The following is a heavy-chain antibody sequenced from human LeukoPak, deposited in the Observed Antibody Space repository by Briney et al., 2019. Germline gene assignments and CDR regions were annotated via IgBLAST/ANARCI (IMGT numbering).Heavy chain of an antibody. CDR2: IRYDGSNK. CDR3: AKDRYSTISAGGTLDI. CDR1: GFTFSNYG. V-gene: IGHV3-30*02. D-gene: IGHD6-13*01. Sequence: PGGSLRLSCAASGFTFSNYGVHWVRQAPGKGLEWVAFIRYDGSNKYYADSVKGRFTISRDNSKNTLYLQMNSLRAEDTAVYYCAKDRYSTISAGGTLDIWGQGTMVTVSS. J-gene: IGHJ3*02.